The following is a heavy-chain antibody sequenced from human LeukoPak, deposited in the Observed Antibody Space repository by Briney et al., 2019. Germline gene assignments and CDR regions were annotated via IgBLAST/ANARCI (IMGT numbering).Heavy chain of an antibody. V-gene: IGHV3-30-3*01. CDR3: ARVFVSLVLGY. CDR2: ISYDGSNK. J-gene: IGHJ4*02. D-gene: IGHD2-8*01. Sequence: PGRSLRLSCSASGFTFSSYAMHWVRQAPGKGLEWVAVISYDGSNKYYADSVKGRFTISRDNSKDTLYLQMNSLRAEDTAVYYCARVFVSLVLGYWGQGTLVTVSS. CDR1: GFTFSSYA.